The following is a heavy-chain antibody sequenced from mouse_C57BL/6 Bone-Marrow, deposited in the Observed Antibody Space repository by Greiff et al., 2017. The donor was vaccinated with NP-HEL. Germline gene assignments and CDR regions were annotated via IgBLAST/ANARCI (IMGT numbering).Heavy chain of an antibody. J-gene: IGHJ4*01. V-gene: IGHV5-4*01. Sequence: EVQVVESGGGLVKPGGSLKLSCAASGFTFSSYAMSWVRQTPEKRLEWVATISAGGSYTYYPANVQGRFTISRDNATNNLYLQLSHLKSEDTAMFYCASEGGGATTVVALYCAMDCWGKGTSVTVSS. CDR2: ISAGGSYT. CDR1: GFTFSSYA. D-gene: IGHD1-1*01. CDR3: ASEGGGATTVVALYCAMDC.